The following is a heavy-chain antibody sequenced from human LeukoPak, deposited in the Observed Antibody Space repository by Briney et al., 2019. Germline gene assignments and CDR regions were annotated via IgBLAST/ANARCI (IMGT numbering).Heavy chain of an antibody. Sequence: ASVKVSCKASGYTFTGYYMHWVRQAPGQGLEWMGWINPNSGGTNYAQKFQGRVTMTRDTSISTAYMELSRLRSDDTAVYYCARAPPYYYDSSGRLIDYWGQGTLVTVSS. D-gene: IGHD3-22*01. J-gene: IGHJ4*02. CDR3: ARAPPYYYDSSGRLIDY. V-gene: IGHV1-2*02. CDR1: GYTFTGYY. CDR2: INPNSGGT.